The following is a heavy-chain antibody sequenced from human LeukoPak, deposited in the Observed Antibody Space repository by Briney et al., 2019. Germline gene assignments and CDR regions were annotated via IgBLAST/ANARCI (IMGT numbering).Heavy chain of an antibody. CDR1: GVTFSNYA. J-gene: IGHJ4*02. D-gene: IGHD5-24*01. V-gene: IGHV3-7*01. CDR3: AIWASDNN. CDR2: MDPSGSQK. Sequence: GGSLRLSCAASGVTFSNYAMNWVRQVPGKGLEWVANMDPSGSQKRYVDSVKGRFTISKDNSGTSFYLEMNSLTADDTAIYHCAIWASDNNWGQGTLVTVSS.